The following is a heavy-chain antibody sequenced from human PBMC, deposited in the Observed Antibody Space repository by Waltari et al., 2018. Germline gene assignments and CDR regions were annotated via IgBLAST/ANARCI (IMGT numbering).Heavy chain of an antibody. CDR2: IKQDGSES. CDR1: GFTFSNYW. Sequence: EVHLVESGGGLVQPGGSLRLSCAAPGFTFSNYWMDWVRQAPGKGLEWVANIKQDGSESHYVDSVKGRFTISRDNAQNLLYLQMNSLRAGDTAVYYCSVSLNYWGQGTLVTVSS. CDR3: SVSLNY. V-gene: IGHV3-7*01. J-gene: IGHJ4*02.